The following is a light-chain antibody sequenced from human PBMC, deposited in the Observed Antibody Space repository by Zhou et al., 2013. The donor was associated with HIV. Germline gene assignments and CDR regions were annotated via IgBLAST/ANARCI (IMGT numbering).Light chain of an antibody. CDR1: QTVNNW. CDR2: KVS. Sequence: DIQMTQSPSALSASVGDRVTITCRASQTVNNWLAWYQQKPGKTPKLLIYKVSNLESGVPSRFSGSGSGTDFTLTISCLQSEDFATYYCQQYYNYPRTFGQGTKLEIK. J-gene: IGKJ2*01. CDR3: QQYYNYPRT. V-gene: IGKV1-5*03.